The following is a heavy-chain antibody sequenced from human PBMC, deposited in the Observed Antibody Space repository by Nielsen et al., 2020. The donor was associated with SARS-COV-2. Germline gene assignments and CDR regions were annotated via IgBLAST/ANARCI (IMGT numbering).Heavy chain of an antibody. Sequence: SETLSLTCTVSGGSISSGGYYWSWIRQHPGKGLEWIGYIYYSGSTYYNPSLKSRVTISVDTSKNQFSLKLSSVTAADTAVYYCARGLTIFGVVTYFDYWGQGTLVTVSS. CDR2: IYYSGST. CDR3: ARGLTIFGVVTYFDY. CDR1: GGSISSGGYY. J-gene: IGHJ4*02. V-gene: IGHV4-31*03. D-gene: IGHD3-3*01.